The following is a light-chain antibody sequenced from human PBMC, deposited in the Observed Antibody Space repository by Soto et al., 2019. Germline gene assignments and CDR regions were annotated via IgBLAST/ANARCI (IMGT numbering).Light chain of an antibody. CDR1: SSDVGAYNY. J-gene: IGLJ2*01. V-gene: IGLV2-14*01. Sequence: QSALTQPASVSGSPGQSITISCTGTSSDVGAYNYVSWYQQHPGKAPKVMIYDVSNRPSGVSNRFSGSKSGNTASLTISGLQAEDEADYYCNSYTSSSTIVFGGGTKLTVL. CDR3: NSYTSSSTIV. CDR2: DVS.